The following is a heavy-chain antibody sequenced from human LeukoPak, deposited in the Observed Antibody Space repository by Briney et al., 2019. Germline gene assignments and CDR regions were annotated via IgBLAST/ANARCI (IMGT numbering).Heavy chain of an antibody. CDR1: GFTFSSYG. D-gene: IGHD2-15*01. V-gene: IGHV3-30*02. CDR2: IRYDGSDK. J-gene: IGHJ4*02. CDR3: AKDRDKGKYYFDY. Sequence: GGSLRLSCAASGFTFSSYGMHWVRQAPGKGLEWVAFIRYDGSDKDYVDSVKGRFTISRDNSKNTVYLQMNSLRAEDTAVYYCAKDRDKGKYYFDYWGEGTVVTVPS.